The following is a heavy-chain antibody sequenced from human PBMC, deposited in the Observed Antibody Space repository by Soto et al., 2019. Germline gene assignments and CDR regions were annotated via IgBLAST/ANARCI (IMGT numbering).Heavy chain of an antibody. CDR3: ARGVGATADY. J-gene: IGHJ4*02. V-gene: IGHV4-59*01. CDR1: GGSISSYY. CDR2: IYYSGST. Sequence: LSLTCTVSGGSISSYYWSWIRQPPGKGLEWIGYIYYSGSTNYNPSLKSRVTISVDTSKNQFSLKLSSVTAADTAVYYCARGVGATADYWGQGTLVTVSS. D-gene: IGHD1-26*01.